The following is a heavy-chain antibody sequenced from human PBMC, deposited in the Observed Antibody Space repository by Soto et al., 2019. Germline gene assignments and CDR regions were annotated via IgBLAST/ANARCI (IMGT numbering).Heavy chain of an antibody. Sequence: GGSLRLSCAASGFTFSSYSMNWVRQAPGKGLEWVSSISSSSSYIYYADSVKGRFTISRDNAKNSLYLQMNSLRAEDTAVYYCATTFLSLYSSSWSPLRYWGQGTLVTVSS. CDR2: ISSSSSYI. V-gene: IGHV3-21*01. CDR1: GFTFSSYS. CDR3: ATTFLSLYSSSWSPLRY. D-gene: IGHD6-13*01. J-gene: IGHJ4*02.